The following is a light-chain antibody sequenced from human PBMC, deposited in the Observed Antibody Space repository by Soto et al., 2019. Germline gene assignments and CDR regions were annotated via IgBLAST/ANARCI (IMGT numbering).Light chain of an antibody. Sequence: DIQMTQSPSTLSASVGDRVTITCRASQSISSWLAWYQQKPGKAPKLLIYDASNLDSGVPSRFSGGGSGTDFTLTISRLEPEDFAVYYCQQYGSSPWTFGQGTKVDI. CDR2: DAS. V-gene: IGKV1-5*01. CDR1: QSISSW. J-gene: IGKJ1*01. CDR3: QQYGSSPWT.